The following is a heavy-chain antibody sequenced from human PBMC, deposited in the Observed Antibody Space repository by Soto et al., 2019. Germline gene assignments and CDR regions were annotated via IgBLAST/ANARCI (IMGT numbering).Heavy chain of an antibody. Sequence: QVQLVQSGAEVKKPGSSVKVSCKASGGTFSTYTITWVRQAPGQGLEWMGRIIPIIGIINYAQKFQGRVTINADKFTGTAYLELTRLRSDATAVYYCAGDPDSHYNDSHASSYPWGQGTLVTVSS. CDR1: GGTFSTYT. V-gene: IGHV1-69*08. J-gene: IGHJ5*02. CDR2: IIPIIGII. D-gene: IGHD3-22*01. CDR3: AGDPDSHYNDSHASSYP.